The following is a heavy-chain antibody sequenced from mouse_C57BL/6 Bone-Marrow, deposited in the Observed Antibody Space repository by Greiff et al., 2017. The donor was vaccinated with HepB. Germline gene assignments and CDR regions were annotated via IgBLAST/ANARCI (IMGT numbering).Heavy chain of an antibody. CDR3: AIFHYYGSSRYFDV. J-gene: IGHJ1*03. CDR2: IHPSDSDT. D-gene: IGHD1-1*01. CDR1: GYTFTSYW. Sequence: VQLQQPGAELVKPGASVKVSCKASGYTFTSYWMHWVKQRPGQGLEWIGRIHPSDSDTNYNQKFKGKATLTVDESSSTAYMQLSSLTSEDSAVYYCAIFHYYGSSRYFDVWGTGTTVTVSS. V-gene: IGHV1-74*01.